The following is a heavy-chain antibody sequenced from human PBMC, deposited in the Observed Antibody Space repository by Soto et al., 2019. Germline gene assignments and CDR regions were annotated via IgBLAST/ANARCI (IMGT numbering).Heavy chain of an antibody. CDR3: AQGTYYYYMDV. CDR1: GGSISSYY. J-gene: IGHJ6*03. V-gene: IGHV4-59*08. CDR2: IYYSGST. Sequence: SETLFLTCTVSGGSISSYYWSWIRQPPGKGLEWIGYIYYSGSTNYNPSLKSRVTISVDTSKNQFSLKLSSVTAADTAVYYCAQGTYYYYMDVWGKGTTVTVSS. D-gene: IGHD1-7*01.